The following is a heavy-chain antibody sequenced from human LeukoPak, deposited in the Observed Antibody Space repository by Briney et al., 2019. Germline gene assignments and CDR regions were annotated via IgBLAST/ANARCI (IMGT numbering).Heavy chain of an antibody. CDR1: GGSVSSGSYY. CDR2: IYYSGST. J-gene: IGHJ4*02. CDR3: ARYVGYSGSRVTNKEY. V-gene: IGHV4-61*01. D-gene: IGHD6-13*01. Sequence: SETLSLTCTVSGGSVSSGSYYWSWIRQPPGKGLEWIGYIYYSGSTNYNPSLKSRVTISVDTSKNQFSLKLSSVTAAGTAVYYCARYVGYSGSRVTNKEYWGQGTLVTVSS.